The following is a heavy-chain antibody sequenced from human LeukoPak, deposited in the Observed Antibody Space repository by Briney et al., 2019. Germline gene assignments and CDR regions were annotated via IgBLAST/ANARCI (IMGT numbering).Heavy chain of an antibody. CDR1: GFTFSTYA. J-gene: IGHJ4*02. CDR2: ISGSGSST. Sequence: GGSLRLSCAASGFTFSTYAMSWVRQAPGKGLEWVSGISGSGSSTFDADSVKGRFTISRDNAKNSLYLQMNSLRAEDTAVYYCARRPDFWGQGTLVTVSS. V-gene: IGHV3-23*01. CDR3: ARRPDF. D-gene: IGHD3-3*01.